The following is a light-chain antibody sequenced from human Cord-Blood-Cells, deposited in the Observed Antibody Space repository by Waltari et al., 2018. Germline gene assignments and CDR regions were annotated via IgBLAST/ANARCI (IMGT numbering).Light chain of an antibody. J-gene: IGKJ4*01. Sequence: DIQMTQSPSSLSASVGDRVTITCRASQSISSYLNWDQQKPGKAPKLLIYAASSLQSGVPSRFSGSGSGTDCTLTISSLQPEDFATYYCQQSYSTPQTFGGGTRVEIK. CDR3: QQSYSTPQT. CDR2: AAS. V-gene: IGKV1-39*01. CDR1: QSISSY.